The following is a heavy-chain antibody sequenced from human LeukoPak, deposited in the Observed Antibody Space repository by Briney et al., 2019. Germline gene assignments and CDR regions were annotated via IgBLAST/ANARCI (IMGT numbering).Heavy chain of an antibody. V-gene: IGHV3-30*03. CDR1: GFTVSSNY. CDR2: ISYDGSNK. D-gene: IGHD5-24*01. CDR3: ARTMATADLFDY. Sequence: GGSLRLSCAASGFTVSSNYMSWVRQAPGKGLEWVAVISYDGSNKYHAHSVKGRFTISRDNSKNTLYLQMNSLRAEDTAVYYCARTMATADLFDYWGQGTLVTVSS. J-gene: IGHJ4*02.